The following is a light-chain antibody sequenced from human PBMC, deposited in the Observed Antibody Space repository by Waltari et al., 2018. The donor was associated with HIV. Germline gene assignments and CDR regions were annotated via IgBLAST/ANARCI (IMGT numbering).Light chain of an antibody. CDR2: GAS. Sequence: EIVMTQSPATLSVSPGETATLSCRASQSVSSNLAWYQQKPGQAPRLLIYGASTRATGIPARFSGRGSWTEFTLTITSLQSEDFAIYYCQQYNNWPPWTFGQGTKVEIK. J-gene: IGKJ1*01. CDR1: QSVSSN. CDR3: QQYNNWPPWT. V-gene: IGKV3-15*01.